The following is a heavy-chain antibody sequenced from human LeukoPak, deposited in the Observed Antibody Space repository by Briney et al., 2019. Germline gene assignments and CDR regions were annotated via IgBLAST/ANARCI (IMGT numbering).Heavy chain of an antibody. Sequence: SEPLSLTFTVSGGSISSSSYYWGWIRQPPGKGLEWIGSIYYSGSTYYNPSLKSRVTISVDTSKNHFSLKLSSVTAADTAVYYCARKAPYYSDSSGPLGTYYFDYWGQGTLVTVSS. D-gene: IGHD3-22*01. CDR2: IYYSGST. V-gene: IGHV4-39*07. CDR3: ARKAPYYSDSSGPLGTYYFDY. CDR1: GGSISSSSYY. J-gene: IGHJ4*02.